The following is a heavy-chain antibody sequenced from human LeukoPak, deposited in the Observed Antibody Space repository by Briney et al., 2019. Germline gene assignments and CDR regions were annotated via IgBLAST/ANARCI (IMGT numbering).Heavy chain of an antibody. Sequence: GGSLRLSCAASGSTLSDQYMDWVRQAPGKGLQGVGRTGNKASRYTTAYAASVEGRFTISRDDSKNSLYLQMNSLKTEDTALYYCTRGYSGRSAYAFDIWGQGTMVTVSS. CDR3: TRGYSGRSAYAFDI. J-gene: IGHJ3*02. D-gene: IGHD1-26*01. CDR1: GSTLSDQY. V-gene: IGHV3-72*01. CDR2: TGNKASRYTT.